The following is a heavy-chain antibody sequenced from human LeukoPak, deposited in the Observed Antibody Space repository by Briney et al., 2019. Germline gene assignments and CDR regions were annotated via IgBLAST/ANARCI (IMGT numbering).Heavy chain of an antibody. CDR1: GFTFSSYS. Sequence: GGSLRLSCAASGFTFSSYSMNWVRQAPGEGLQWVSSISSSSTYIHYADSVKGRFTISRDNAKTSLYLQMNSLGAEDTAVYYCARHIAGMDVWGQGTTVTVSS. V-gene: IGHV3-21*01. CDR2: ISSSSTYI. CDR3: ARHIAGMDV. J-gene: IGHJ6*02.